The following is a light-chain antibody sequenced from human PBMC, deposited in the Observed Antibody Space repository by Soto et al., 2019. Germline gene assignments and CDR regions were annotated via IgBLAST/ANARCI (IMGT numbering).Light chain of an antibody. J-gene: IGKJ4*01. Sequence: EIVFTQSPGTLSLSPGDRATLSCRASQTVTSNFLAWYQEKPGQAPRLLIYAASSRATGIPDRFSGSGSGTDFTLTISRLEPEDFAVYYCRQYGRARGFAFGGGTKVDIK. CDR3: RQYGRARGFA. CDR2: AAS. V-gene: IGKV3-20*01. CDR1: QTVTSNF.